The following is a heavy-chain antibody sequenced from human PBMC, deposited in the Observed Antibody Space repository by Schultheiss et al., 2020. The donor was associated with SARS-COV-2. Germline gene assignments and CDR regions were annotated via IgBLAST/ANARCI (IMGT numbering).Heavy chain of an antibody. Sequence: GESLKISCAASGFTFSDYYMSWVRQAPGKGLEWVSVIYSGGSTYYADSVKGRFTISRDNAKNSLYLQMNSLRAEDMAVYYCVKDIRFGDAFDIWGQGTLVTVSS. V-gene: IGHV3-66*01. CDR1: GFTFSDYY. CDR2: IYSGGST. J-gene: IGHJ3*02. CDR3: VKDIRFGDAFDI. D-gene: IGHD3-10*01.